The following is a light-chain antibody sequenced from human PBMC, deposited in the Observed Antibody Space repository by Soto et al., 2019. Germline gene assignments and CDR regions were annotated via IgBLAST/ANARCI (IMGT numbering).Light chain of an antibody. CDR3: AAWDDSLNGPVV. J-gene: IGLJ2*01. V-gene: IGLV1-44*01. CDR1: RSNIGGNT. CDR2: RSN. Sequence: QPVLTQPPSASGTPGQRVTISCSGSRSNIGGNTVNWYQQVPGTAPKLLIYRSNQRPSGVPDRFSGSKSGTSASLAISGLQSEDEADYYCAAWDDSLNGPVVFGGGTKLTVL.